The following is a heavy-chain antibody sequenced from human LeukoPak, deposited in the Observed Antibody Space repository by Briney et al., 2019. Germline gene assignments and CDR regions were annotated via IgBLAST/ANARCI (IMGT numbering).Heavy chain of an antibody. Sequence: GGSLRLSCAASGFSFSTYNMNWVRQAPGQRLEWVSAISGSGGSTYYADSVKGRFTISRDNSKNTLYLQMNSLRAEDTAVYYCAKRNAGISDYWGQGTLVTVSS. CDR1: GFSFSTYN. CDR3: AKRNAGISDY. D-gene: IGHD4-23*01. CDR2: ISGSGGST. V-gene: IGHV3-23*01. J-gene: IGHJ4*02.